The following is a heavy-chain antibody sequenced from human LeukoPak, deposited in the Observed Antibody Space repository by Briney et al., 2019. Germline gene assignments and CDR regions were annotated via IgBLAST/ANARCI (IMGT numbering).Heavy chain of an antibody. CDR3: ASGYRFGN. J-gene: IGHJ4*02. V-gene: IGHV1-2*02. Sequence: EASVKVSCKASEYTFTGYYMHWVRQAPGQGLEWMGWINPNSGATDYAQNFQGRVTLTRDTSISTAYMELSRLRSDDTAVYYCASGYRFGNWGQGTLVTVS. CDR1: EYTFTGYY. D-gene: IGHD5-18*01. CDR2: INPNSGAT.